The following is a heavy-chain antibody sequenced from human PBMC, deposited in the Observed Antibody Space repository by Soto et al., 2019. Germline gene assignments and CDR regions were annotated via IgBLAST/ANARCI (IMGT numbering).Heavy chain of an antibody. CDR2: INPSGGST. V-gene: IGHV1-46*03. CDR3: AATDTAIYYFDY. Sequence: AASVKVSCKASGYTFTSYYMHWVRQAPGQGLEWMGIINPSGGSTSYAQKFQGRVTMTRDTSTSTVYMELSSLRSEDTAVYYCAATDTAIYYFDYWGQGTLVTVSS. J-gene: IGHJ4*02. D-gene: IGHD5-18*01. CDR1: GYTFTSYY.